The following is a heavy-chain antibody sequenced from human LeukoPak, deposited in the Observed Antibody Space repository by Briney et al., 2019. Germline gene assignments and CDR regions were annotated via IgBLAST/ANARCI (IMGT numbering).Heavy chain of an antibody. CDR1: GFPFSDYY. J-gene: IGHJ6*03. CDR3: AKVGAYYYYYMDV. V-gene: IGHV3-11*04. Sequence: GGSLRLSCTASGFPFSDYYMSWIRQAPGKGLEWISYISSSDSTIYYADSVKGRFTISRDNAKNSLYLQMNSLRAEDTAVYYCAKVGAYYYYYMDVWGKGTTVTISS. CDR2: ISSSDSTI. D-gene: IGHD1-26*01.